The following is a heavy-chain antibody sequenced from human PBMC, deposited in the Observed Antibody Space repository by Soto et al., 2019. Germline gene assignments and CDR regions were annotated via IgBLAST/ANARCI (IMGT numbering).Heavy chain of an antibody. CDR2: IRQDGSEK. Sequence: GGSLRLSCVGSGFTFSSNWMTWVRQAPGKGLEWVGNIRQDGSEKYYADSVKGRFTISRDNSKSTLYLQMNSLRAEDTAVYYCARELGTYYYDYWGQGTLVTVSS. CDR1: GFTFSSNW. J-gene: IGHJ4*02. D-gene: IGHD3-10*01. V-gene: IGHV3-7*01. CDR3: ARELGTYYYDY.